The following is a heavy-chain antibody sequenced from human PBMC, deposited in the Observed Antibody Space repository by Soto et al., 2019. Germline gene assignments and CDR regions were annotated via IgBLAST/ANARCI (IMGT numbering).Heavy chain of an antibody. CDR1: GGSISSYY. CDR2: IYYSGST. CDR3: ARDVKAPHYYGMDV. J-gene: IGHJ6*02. Sequence: ASETLSLTCTVSGGSISSYYWSWIRQPPGKGLEWIGYIYYSGSTNYNPSLKSRVTISVDTSKNQFSLKLSSVTAADTAVYYCARDVKAPHYYGMDVWGQGTTVTVSS. V-gene: IGHV4-59*01.